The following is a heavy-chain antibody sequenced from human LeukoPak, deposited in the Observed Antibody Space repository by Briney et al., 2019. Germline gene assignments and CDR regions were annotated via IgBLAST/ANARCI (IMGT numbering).Heavy chain of an antibody. V-gene: IGHV3-30*04. J-gene: IGHJ4*02. CDR2: ISYDGSNK. CDR3: ARAKRSYYYDSSGYFGY. CDR1: GFTFSSYA. D-gene: IGHD3-22*01. Sequence: PGGSLRLSCAASGFTFSSYAMHWVRQASGKGLEWVAVISYDGSNKYYADSVKGRFTISRDNSKNTLYLQMNSLRAEDTAVYYCARAKRSYYYDSSGYFGYWGQGTLVTVSS.